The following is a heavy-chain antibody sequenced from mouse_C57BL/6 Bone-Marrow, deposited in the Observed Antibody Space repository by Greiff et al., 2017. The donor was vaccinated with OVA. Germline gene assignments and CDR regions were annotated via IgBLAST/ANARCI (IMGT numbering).Heavy chain of an antibody. CDR1: GFTFTDYY. CDR2: IRHKANGYTT. V-gene: IGHV7-3*01. D-gene: IGHD4-1*01. J-gene: IGHJ3*01. Sequence: EVKVVESGGGLVQPGGSLSLSCAASGFTFTDYYMSWVRQPPGKALEWLGFIRHKANGYTTEYSASVKGRFTISRDNSQSILYLQMNALRAEDSAAYYCARSSSWDRFAYWGQGTLVTVSA. CDR3: ARSSSWDRFAY.